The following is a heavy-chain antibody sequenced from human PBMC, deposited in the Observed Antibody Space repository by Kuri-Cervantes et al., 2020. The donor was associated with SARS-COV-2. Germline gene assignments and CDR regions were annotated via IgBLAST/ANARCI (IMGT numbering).Heavy chain of an antibody. CDR2: INHSGST. CDR1: GGSFSGYY. CDR3: ARDRTFNTIAGDFDY. D-gene: IGHD6-13*01. Sequence: GSLRLSCAVYGGSFSGYYWSWIRQPPGKGLEWIGEINHSGSTNYNPSLKSRVTISVDTSKNQFSLKLSSVTAADTAVYYCARDRTFNTIAGDFDYWGQGTLVTVSS. J-gene: IGHJ4*02. V-gene: IGHV4-34*01.